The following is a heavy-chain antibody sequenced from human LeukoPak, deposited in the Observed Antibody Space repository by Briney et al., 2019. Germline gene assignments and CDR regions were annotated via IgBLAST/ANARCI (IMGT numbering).Heavy chain of an antibody. CDR1: GGSISSGGYY. V-gene: IGHV4-31*03. CDR2: IYYSGST. D-gene: IGHD3-16*02. J-gene: IGHJ4*02. Sequence: SQTLSLTCTVSGGSISSGGYYWSWIRQHPGKGLEWIGYIYYSGSTYYNPSLKSRVTISVDTSKNQFSLKLSSVTAADTAVYYCARAGRAWGSYRPEEIDYWGQGTLVTVSS. CDR3: ARAGRAWGSYRPEEIDY.